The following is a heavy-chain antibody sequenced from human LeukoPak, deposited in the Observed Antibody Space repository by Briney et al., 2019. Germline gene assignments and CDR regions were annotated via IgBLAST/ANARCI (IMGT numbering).Heavy chain of an antibody. D-gene: IGHD2-15*01. Sequence: PSQTLSLTCTVSGGSISSGSYYWSWIRQPAGKGLEWIGHIHTSGSTNYNPSLKSRVTISVDTSKNQFSLKLSSVTAADTAVYYCARGVDGYYFDYWGQGTLVTVSS. CDR1: GGSISSGSYY. CDR3: ARGVDGYYFDY. V-gene: IGHV4-61*09. J-gene: IGHJ4*02. CDR2: IHTSGST.